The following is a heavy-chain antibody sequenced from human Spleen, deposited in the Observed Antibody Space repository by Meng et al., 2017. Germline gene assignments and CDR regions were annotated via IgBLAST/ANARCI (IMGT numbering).Heavy chain of an antibody. CDR3: ARDEDISAAGKLFGDY. CDR1: GYNFPDYY. D-gene: IGHD6-13*01. V-gene: IGHV1-2*06. CDR2: INPKSGDT. Sequence: QGQLVEAGGEVKKPGASVKAPCKPAGYNFPDYYIHWVRRAPGQGLEWMGRINPKSGDTHYAQKFQARVTMTGDTSISTAYMELSGLRSDDTAMYYCARDEDISAAGKLFGDYWGQGTLVTVSS. J-gene: IGHJ4*02.